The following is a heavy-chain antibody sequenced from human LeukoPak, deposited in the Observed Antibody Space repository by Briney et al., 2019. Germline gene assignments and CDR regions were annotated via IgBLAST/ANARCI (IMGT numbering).Heavy chain of an antibody. D-gene: IGHD2-2*01. CDR2: INAGNGNT. V-gene: IGHV1-3*01. CDR1: GYTFTSYA. Sequence: ASVKVSCKASGYTFTSYAMHWVRQAPGQRLEWMGWINAGNGNTKYSQKFQGRVTITRDTSASTAYMELSSLRSEDTAVYYCAGVLAVVGTGYGMDVWGQGTTVTVSS. CDR3: AGVLAVVGTGYGMDV. J-gene: IGHJ6*02.